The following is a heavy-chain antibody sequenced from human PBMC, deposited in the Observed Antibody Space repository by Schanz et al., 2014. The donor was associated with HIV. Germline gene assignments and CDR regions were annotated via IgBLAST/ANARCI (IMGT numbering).Heavy chain of an antibody. D-gene: IGHD5-12*01. CDR3: AKRRDRGYAYFDN. J-gene: IGHJ4*02. CDR2: IWYDGTKI. CDR1: GFTFRNFG. V-gene: IGHV3-33*06. Sequence: QEQLVESGGGVVQPGKSLRLSCAVSGFTFRNFGMHWVRQAPGKGLEWVAVIWYDGTKIDYADSVKGRFTISRDNSKNTLYLQMNSLRAEDTAVYYCAKRRDRGYAYFDNWGQGTLVTVSS.